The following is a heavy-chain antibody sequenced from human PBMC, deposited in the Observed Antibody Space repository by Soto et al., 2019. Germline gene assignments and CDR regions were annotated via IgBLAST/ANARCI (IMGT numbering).Heavy chain of an antibody. V-gene: IGHV5-10-1*01. J-gene: IGHJ6*02. Sequence: LGESLKISCKVSGYSFTSYWISWVRQMPGKGLEWMGRIDPSDSYTNYSPSFQGHVTISADKSISTAYLQWSSLKASDTAMYYCARFSSSVVSNYYYYGMDVWGQGTTVTVSS. CDR2: IDPSDSYT. CDR3: ARFSSSVVSNYYYYGMDV. D-gene: IGHD2-15*01. CDR1: GYSFTSYW.